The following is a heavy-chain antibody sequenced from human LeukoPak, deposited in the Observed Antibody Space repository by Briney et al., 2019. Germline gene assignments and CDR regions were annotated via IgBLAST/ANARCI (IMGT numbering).Heavy chain of an antibody. J-gene: IGHJ4*02. CDR2: IYSGGST. Sequence: QPGGSLRLSCAASGFTFSSYAMSWVRQAPGKGLEWVSVIYSGGSTYYADSVKGRFTISRDNSKNTLYLQMNSLRAEDTAVYYCARTATIFGVVTADYWGQGTLVTVSS. D-gene: IGHD3-3*01. V-gene: IGHV3-66*02. CDR3: ARTATIFGVVTADY. CDR1: GFTFSSYA.